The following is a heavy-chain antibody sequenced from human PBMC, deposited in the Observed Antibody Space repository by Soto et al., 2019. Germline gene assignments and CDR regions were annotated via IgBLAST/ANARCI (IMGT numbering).Heavy chain of an antibody. CDR3: ARRQNWNNLFDT. CDR1: GGSITNNY. D-gene: IGHD1-1*01. CDR2: SYYSGST. V-gene: IGHV4-59*08. J-gene: IGHJ5*02. Sequence: ASETLSLTCTVSGGSITNNYWSWIRQSPGKGLEWIGCSYYSGSTSYNPSLRSRVTISIDTSKTQFSLRLRSVTAADTAVYYCARRQNWNNLFDTWGQGTLVTVS.